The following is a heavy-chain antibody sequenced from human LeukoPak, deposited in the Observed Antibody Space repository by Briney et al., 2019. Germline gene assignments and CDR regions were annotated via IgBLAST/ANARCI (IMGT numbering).Heavy chain of an antibody. J-gene: IGHJ4*02. CDR2: IKQDGSEK. D-gene: IGHD2-21*01. Sequence: PGGSLRLSCAASGFTFGSYWMSWVRQAPGKGLEWVANIKQDGSEKYYVDSVKGRFTISRDNAKNSLYLQMNSLRAEDTAVYYCARDPVQYCGGDCYYDYWGQGTLVTVSS. CDR1: GFTFGSYW. CDR3: ARDPVQYCGGDCYYDY. V-gene: IGHV3-7*01.